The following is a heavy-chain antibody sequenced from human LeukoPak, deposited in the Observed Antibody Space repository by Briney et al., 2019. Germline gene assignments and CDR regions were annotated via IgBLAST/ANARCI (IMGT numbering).Heavy chain of an antibody. Sequence: GGSLRLSCAASGFTFSSYWMSWVRQAPGKGLEWVANIKQDGSEKYYVDSVKGRFTISRDNSQSTVFLQMNSLRPEDTAVYYCARDAQSGAFSDFDYWGQGTLVTVSS. J-gene: IGHJ4*02. CDR2: IKQDGSEK. V-gene: IGHV3-7*01. CDR1: GFTFSSYW. D-gene: IGHD1-26*01. CDR3: ARDAQSGAFSDFDY.